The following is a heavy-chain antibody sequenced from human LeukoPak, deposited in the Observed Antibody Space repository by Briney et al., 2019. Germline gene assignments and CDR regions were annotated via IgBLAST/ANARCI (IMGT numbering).Heavy chain of an antibody. Sequence: GGSLRLSCAASGFTFSDYYMSWVRQAPGKGLEWVSAISGSGGSTYYADSVKGRFTISRDNSKNTLYLQMNSLRAEDTAVYYCAKDTLLDYGSGSLNWFDPWGQGTLVTVSS. CDR2: ISGSGGST. D-gene: IGHD3-10*01. V-gene: IGHV3-23*01. CDR3: AKDTLLDYGSGSLNWFDP. J-gene: IGHJ5*02. CDR1: GFTFSDYY.